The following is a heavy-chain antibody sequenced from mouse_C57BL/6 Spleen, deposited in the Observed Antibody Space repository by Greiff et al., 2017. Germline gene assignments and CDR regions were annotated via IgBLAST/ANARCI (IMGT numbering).Heavy chain of an antibody. CDR3: SGVNYAMDY. D-gene: IGHD2-2*01. CDR2: IWSGGST. J-gene: IGHJ4*01. V-gene: IGHV2-2*01. CDR1: GFSLTSYG. Sequence: VQLQQSGPGLVQPSQSLSIPCSVSGFSLTSYGVHWVRQSPGKGLEWLGVIWSGGSTDYNAAFISRLSISKDNSKSQVFLNMNRLQTDDTAIYYCSGVNYAMDYWGQGTSVTVSS.